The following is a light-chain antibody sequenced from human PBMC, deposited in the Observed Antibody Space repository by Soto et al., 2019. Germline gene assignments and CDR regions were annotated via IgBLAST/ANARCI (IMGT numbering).Light chain of an antibody. J-gene: IGKJ5*01. V-gene: IGKV3-15*01. CDR1: QSVSSN. CDR2: GAS. CDR3: HQYDNWPKT. Sequence: EVVVTQSPATLSVSPGERATLSCRASQSVSSNLAWYQQKPGQAPRLLIYGASTRATGIPARFSGSGSGTESTLTISSLQSEDFAVYYCHQYDNWPKTFGQGTRLEIK.